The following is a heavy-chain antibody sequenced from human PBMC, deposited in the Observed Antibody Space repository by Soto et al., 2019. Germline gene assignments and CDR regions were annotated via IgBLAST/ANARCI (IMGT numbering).Heavy chain of an antibody. CDR1: GYTFTSYG. J-gene: IGHJ3*02. Sequence: XSVKVSCTCSGYTFTSYGVSWVRQAPGQGLEWMGWISACNGNTNYAQKLQGRVTMTTDTSTSTAYMELRSLRSDDTAVYYCARDTYRDAFDIWGQGTMVTVSS. CDR3: ARDTYRDAFDI. V-gene: IGHV1-18*01. CDR2: ISACNGNT.